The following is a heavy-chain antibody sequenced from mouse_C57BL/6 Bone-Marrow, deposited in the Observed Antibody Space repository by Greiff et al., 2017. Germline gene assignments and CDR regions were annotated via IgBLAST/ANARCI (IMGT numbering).Heavy chain of an antibody. V-gene: IGHV1-69*01. D-gene: IGHD1-1*01. CDR3: ARDYYYGSSRYAMDY. CDR1: GYTFTSYW. J-gene: IGHJ4*01. Sequence: QVQLQQPGAELVMPGASVKLSCKASGYTFTSYWMHWVKQRPGQGLEWIGEIDPSDSYTNYNQKFKGKSTLTVDKSSSTAYMQLSSLTSEDSAVYYCARDYYYGSSRYAMDYWGQGTSVTVSS. CDR2: IDPSDSYT.